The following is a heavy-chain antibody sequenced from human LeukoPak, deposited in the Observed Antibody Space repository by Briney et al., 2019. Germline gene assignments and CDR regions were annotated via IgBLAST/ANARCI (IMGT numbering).Heavy chain of an antibody. CDR2: IHTSGST. D-gene: IGHD6-19*01. Sequence: PSETLSLTCTVSGGSISIYHWSWIRQPAGKGLEWIGRIHTSGSTKYNPSLKSRVTMSVDTSKNQFSLKLSSGTAADAAVYYCARESSGWFFDYWGQGTLVTVSS. CDR3: ARESSGWFFDY. J-gene: IGHJ4*02. CDR1: GGSISIYH. V-gene: IGHV4-4*07.